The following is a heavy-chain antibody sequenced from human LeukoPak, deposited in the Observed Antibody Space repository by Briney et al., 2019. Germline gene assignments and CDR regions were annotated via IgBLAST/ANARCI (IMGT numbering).Heavy chain of an antibody. J-gene: IGHJ3*02. CDR3: ARVGHYDILTGHAFDI. V-gene: IGHV3-21*01. Sequence: PGGSLRLSCAASGFTFSSYSMNWVRQAPGKGLEWVSSISSSSYIYYADSVKGRFTISRDDAKNSLYLQMNSLRAEDTAVYYCARVGHYDILTGHAFDIWSQGTMVTVSS. CDR2: ISSSSYI. D-gene: IGHD3-9*01. CDR1: GFTFSSYS.